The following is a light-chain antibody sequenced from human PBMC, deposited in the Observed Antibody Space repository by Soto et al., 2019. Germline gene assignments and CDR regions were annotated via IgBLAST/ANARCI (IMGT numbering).Light chain of an antibody. CDR2: SNN. CDR3: AAWDDSLSVV. V-gene: IGLV1-44*01. CDR1: SSNIGSNT. J-gene: IGLJ2*01. Sequence: QSVLTQPPSASGTPGQRVTISCSGSSSNIGSNTVNWYPQLPGTAPKLLIYSNNQRPSGVPDRFSGSKSGTSASLAISGLQSEDEADYYCAAWDDSLSVVFGGGTKLTVL.